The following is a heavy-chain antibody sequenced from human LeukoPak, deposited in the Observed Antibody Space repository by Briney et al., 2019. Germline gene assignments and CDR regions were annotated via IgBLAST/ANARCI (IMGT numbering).Heavy chain of an antibody. V-gene: IGHV4-59*01. Sequence: SETLSLTCTVSGGSISTYYWSWIRQPPGKGLEWIGYIDYTRSTNNNPSLKSRLTISIDTSKNQFSLKLSSVTAADTAVYYCARGGGSTDYYDSSGYFWGQGTLVTVSS. D-gene: IGHD3-22*01. CDR1: GGSISTYY. CDR2: IDYTRST. J-gene: IGHJ4*02. CDR3: ARGGGSTDYYDSSGYF.